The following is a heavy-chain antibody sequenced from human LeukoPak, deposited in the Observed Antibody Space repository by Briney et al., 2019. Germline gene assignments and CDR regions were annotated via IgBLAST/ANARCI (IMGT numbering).Heavy chain of an antibody. CDR2: INEDGSIT. Sequence: GGSLRLSCAVSGFTFRTYWMHWVRQVPGEGLVWVSRINEDGSITSYADSVTGRFTIPRDNAQNTLYLQMNSLRAEDTAVYYCARDRKSTWGFSYYYYYGMDVWGQGTTVTVSS. CDR1: GFTFRTYW. J-gene: IGHJ6*02. CDR3: ARDRKSTWGFSYYYYYGMDV. V-gene: IGHV3-74*01. D-gene: IGHD7-27*01.